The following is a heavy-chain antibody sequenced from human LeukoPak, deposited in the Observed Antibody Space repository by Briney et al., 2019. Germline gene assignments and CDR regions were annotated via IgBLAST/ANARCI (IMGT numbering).Heavy chain of an antibody. Sequence: GGSLRLSCAASGFTLSSYGMSWVRQAPGKGLEWVSGISGSGGKTDYADSVKGRFTISRDNSKNTLYLQMNSLRAEDTAVYYCARDQDCSSTSCVDAFDIWGQGTMVTVSS. V-gene: IGHV3-23*01. J-gene: IGHJ3*02. CDR3: ARDQDCSSTSCVDAFDI. CDR2: ISGSGGKT. D-gene: IGHD2-2*01. CDR1: GFTLSSYG.